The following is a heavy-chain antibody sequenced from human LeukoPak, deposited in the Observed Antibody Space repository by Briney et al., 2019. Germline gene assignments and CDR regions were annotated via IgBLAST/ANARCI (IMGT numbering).Heavy chain of an antibody. Sequence: PVGSLRLSCAASGFTFSSYGMHWVRQAPGKGLEWVAGIWYDGSNKYYADSVKGRFTISRDNSKNTLYLQMNSLRAEDMAVYYCARSRLGRDYFDYWGQGTLVTVSS. V-gene: IGHV3-33*01. CDR2: IWYDGSNK. J-gene: IGHJ4*02. CDR3: ARSRLGRDYFDY. CDR1: GFTFSSYG. D-gene: IGHD3-10*01.